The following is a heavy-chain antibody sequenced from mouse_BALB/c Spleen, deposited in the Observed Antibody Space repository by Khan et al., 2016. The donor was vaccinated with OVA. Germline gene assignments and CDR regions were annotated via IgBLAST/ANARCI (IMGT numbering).Heavy chain of an antibody. CDR3: ARDFQYYGSRGALDY. D-gene: IGHD1-1*01. V-gene: IGHV1-4*01. CDR2: ITPNNAYT. CDR1: GYTFTSYS. J-gene: IGHJ4*01. Sequence: QVRLQQSGAELAGPGASVKMSCKASGYTFTSYSMHWIKQRPGQGLEWIGNITPNNAYTNYNQRFKAKATLTADKSSNTAYMQLSSLTSEDSAVYFCARDFQYYGSRGALDYWGQGTSVTVSS.